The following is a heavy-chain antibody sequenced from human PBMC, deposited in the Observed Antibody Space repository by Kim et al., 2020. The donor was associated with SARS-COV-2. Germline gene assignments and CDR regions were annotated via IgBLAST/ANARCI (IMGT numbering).Heavy chain of an antibody. CDR3: ARDLTAVAGKIDY. Sequence: GGSLRLSCAASGFTFSSYAMHWVRQAPGKGLEWVAVISYDGSNKYYVDSVKGRFTISRDNSKNTLYLQMNSLRAEDTAVYYCARDLTAVAGKIDYWGQGTLVTVSS. V-gene: IGHV3-30*04. CDR1: GFTFSSYA. D-gene: IGHD6-19*01. J-gene: IGHJ4*02. CDR2: ISYDGSNK.